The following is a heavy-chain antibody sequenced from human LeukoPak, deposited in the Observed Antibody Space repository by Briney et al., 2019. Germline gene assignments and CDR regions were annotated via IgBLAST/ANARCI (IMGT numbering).Heavy chain of an antibody. D-gene: IGHD3-3*01. V-gene: IGHV3-23*01. Sequence: GVLRLSCAASGFTFSSYAMSWVRQAPGKGLEWVSAISGSGGSTYYADSVKGRFTISRDNSKNTLYLQMNSLRAEDTAVYYCAKVVLRFLEWLGSPDYYFDYWGQGTLVTVSS. J-gene: IGHJ4*02. CDR2: ISGSGGST. CDR1: GFTFSSYA. CDR3: AKVVLRFLEWLGSPDYYFDY.